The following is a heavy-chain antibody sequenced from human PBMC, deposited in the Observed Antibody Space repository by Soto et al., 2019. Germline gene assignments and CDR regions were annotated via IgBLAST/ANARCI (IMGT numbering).Heavy chain of an antibody. Sequence: SETLSLTCTVSGGSDSSSFSYCSCVRQPPRQSLEWIGYIYYTGTTNYNPPLASRGAISVDTSKKQFTLNLRSLTAADTARYYCARLTTSSGWSSFDSWGQGMLVTASS. J-gene: IGHJ4*02. CDR1: GGSDSSSFSY. CDR3: ARLTTSSGWSSFDS. V-gene: IGHV4-61*01. CDR2: IYYTGTT. D-gene: IGHD6-13*01.